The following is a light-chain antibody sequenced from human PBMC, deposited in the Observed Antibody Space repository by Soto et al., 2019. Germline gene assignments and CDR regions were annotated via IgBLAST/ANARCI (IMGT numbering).Light chain of an antibody. V-gene: IGKV3-20*01. CDR1: QSVSSSY. Sequence: EIVLTQSPGTLSLSPGERATLSCRASQSVSSSYLAWYQQKPGQAPRLLIYAASSRATGIPDRFSGSGSETDFTLTISRLEPEDFAVYYCQQCGNSPPWTFGQGTKVDIK. CDR3: QQCGNSPPWT. CDR2: AAS. J-gene: IGKJ1*01.